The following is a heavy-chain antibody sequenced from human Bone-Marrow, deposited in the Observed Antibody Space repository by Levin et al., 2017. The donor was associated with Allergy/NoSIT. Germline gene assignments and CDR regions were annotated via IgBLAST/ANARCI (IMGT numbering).Heavy chain of an antibody. Sequence: SETLSLTCAVSGTSISSGYYWGWIRQPPGKGLEWIASMYHNGNSYHNPSLKNRVTLSVDTSRNQFSLKVRSVTAADTAVYYCARLECSGGGCYPHYYYMDVWGKGTTVAVSS. D-gene: IGHD2-15*01. CDR1: GTSISSGYY. J-gene: IGHJ6*03. V-gene: IGHV4-38-2*01. CDR2: MYHNGNS. CDR3: ARLECSGGGCYPHYYYMDV.